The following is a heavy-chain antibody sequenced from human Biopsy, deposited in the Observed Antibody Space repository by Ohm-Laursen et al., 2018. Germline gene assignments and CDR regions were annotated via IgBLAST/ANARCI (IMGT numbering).Heavy chain of an antibody. J-gene: IGHJ5*02. Sequence: SVKVSCKTSGYTFTSYEINWVRQATGQGLEWMGWMNPDSGNTGYAQNFQGRVTMTRNTSISTAYMELSSLRSEDTAVYFCARADPSLFYYGSGSSNWFDPWGQGTLVTVSS. CDR1: GYTFTSYE. D-gene: IGHD3-10*01. CDR3: ARADPSLFYYGSGSSNWFDP. CDR2: MNPDSGNT. V-gene: IGHV1-8*01.